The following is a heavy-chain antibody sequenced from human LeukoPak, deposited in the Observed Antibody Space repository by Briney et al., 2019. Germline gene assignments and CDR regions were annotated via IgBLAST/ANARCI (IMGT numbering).Heavy chain of an antibody. J-gene: IGHJ4*02. CDR2: ISYDGSNK. V-gene: IGHV3-30*04. Sequence: GRSLRLSCAASGFTFSSYAMHWVRQAPGKGLEWVAVISYDGSNKYYADSVKGRFTISRDNAKNSLYLQMNSLRAEDTAVYYCASGIWSGYYMSGTDYWGQGTLVTVSS. CDR1: GFTFSSYA. CDR3: ASGIWSGYYMSGTDY. D-gene: IGHD3-3*01.